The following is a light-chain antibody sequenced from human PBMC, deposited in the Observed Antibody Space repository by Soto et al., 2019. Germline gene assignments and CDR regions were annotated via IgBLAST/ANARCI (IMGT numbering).Light chain of an antibody. J-gene: IGKJ1*01. Sequence: EIVLTQSPATLSLSPGERATLSCRASQSVSSYLAWYQHRPGQPPRLLIYDASTRATGIPARFSGSGSGTDFTLTISSLDPEDFAVYYCQQRSNWPATFGQGTKVEIK. V-gene: IGKV3-11*01. CDR1: QSVSSY. CDR3: QQRSNWPAT. CDR2: DAS.